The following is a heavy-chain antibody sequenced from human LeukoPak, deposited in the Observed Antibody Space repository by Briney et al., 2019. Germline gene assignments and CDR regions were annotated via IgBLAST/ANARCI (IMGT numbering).Heavy chain of an antibody. CDR3: ARGYSGYDYVFDY. V-gene: IGHV1-69*05. D-gene: IGHD5-12*01. Sequence: SVKVSCKTSGYTFTSYGINWVRQAPGQGLEWMGGIIPIFGTANYAQKFQGRVTITTDESTSTAYMELSSLRSEDTAVYYCARGYSGYDYVFDYWGQGTLVTVSS. J-gene: IGHJ4*02. CDR2: IIPIFGTA. CDR1: GYTFTSYG.